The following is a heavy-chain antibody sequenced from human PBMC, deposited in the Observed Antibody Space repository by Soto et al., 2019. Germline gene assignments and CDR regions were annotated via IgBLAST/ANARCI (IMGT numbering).Heavy chain of an antibody. CDR1: GFTFSSYS. V-gene: IGHV3-21*01. D-gene: IGHD4-17*01. J-gene: IGHJ6*03. CDR3: ARAAPPYGDYVYYMDV. Sequence: GGSLRLFCAASGFTFSSYSMNWVRQAPGKGLEWVSSISSSSSYIYYADSVKGRFTISRDNAKNSLYLQMNSLRAEDTAVYYCARAAPPYGDYVYYMDVWGKGTTVTVSS. CDR2: ISSSSSYI.